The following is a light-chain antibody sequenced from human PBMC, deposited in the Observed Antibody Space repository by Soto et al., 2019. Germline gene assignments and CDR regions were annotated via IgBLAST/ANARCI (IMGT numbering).Light chain of an antibody. CDR1: QSISNW. Sequence: DIQMTQSPSTLSASVGDRVTITCRASQSISNWLAWYQQRPGKAPRLLIYKASNLESGVPSRFRGSGSGTEFTLIITSLQPDDSATYYCQQYNSYSWTFGQGTKVDIK. CDR2: KAS. CDR3: QQYNSYSWT. V-gene: IGKV1-5*03. J-gene: IGKJ1*01.